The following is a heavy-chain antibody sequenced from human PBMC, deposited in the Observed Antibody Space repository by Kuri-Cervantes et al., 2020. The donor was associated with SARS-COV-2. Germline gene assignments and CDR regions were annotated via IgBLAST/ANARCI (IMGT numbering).Heavy chain of an antibody. CDR1: GFTFSNAW. V-gene: IGHV3-30-3*01. Sequence: GESLKISCAASGFTFSNAWMSWVRQAPGTGQEWVAVVSYNGTNKYYADSVKGRFTISRDNSRNIVYLQMNSLRPEDTALYYCTREAYDYNMGFDSWGQGTLVTVSS. D-gene: IGHD4-11*01. J-gene: IGHJ4*02. CDR3: TREAYDYNMGFDS. CDR2: VSYNGTNK.